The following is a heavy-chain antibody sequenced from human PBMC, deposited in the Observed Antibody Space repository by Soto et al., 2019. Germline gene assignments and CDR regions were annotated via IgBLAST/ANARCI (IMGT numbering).Heavy chain of an antibody. CDR3: ALLRGSWYFDL. CDR1: GFNFSSYG. J-gene: IGHJ2*01. V-gene: IGHV3-30*03. CDR2: ISYDGSNK. Sequence: QVQLVESGGGVVQPGRSLRLSCAASGFNFSSYGMHWVRQAPGKGLEWVAVISYDGSNKYYADSVKGRFTISRDNSKNTLYLQMNSLRDEDTAVYYCALLRGSWYFDLWGRGTLVTVSS. D-gene: IGHD3-10*01.